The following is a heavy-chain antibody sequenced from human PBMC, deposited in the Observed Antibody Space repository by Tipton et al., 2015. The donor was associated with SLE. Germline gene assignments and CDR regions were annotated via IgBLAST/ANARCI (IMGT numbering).Heavy chain of an antibody. J-gene: IGHJ3*01. CDR3: AKSPDAFDV. V-gene: IGHV4-34*01. CDR2: INSFGST. Sequence: GLVKPSETLSLTCDFYGGAFNAYDYPWIRQPPGKGLEWIGKINSFGSTNYSPSLKSRVTMSVDTSKNQFSLRLTSVTAADTAVYYCAKSPDAFDVWGQGTMVTVSS. CDR1: GGAFNAYD.